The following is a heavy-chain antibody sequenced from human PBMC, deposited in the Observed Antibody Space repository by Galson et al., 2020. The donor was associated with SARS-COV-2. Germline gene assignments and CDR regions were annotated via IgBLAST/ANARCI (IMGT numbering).Heavy chain of an antibody. D-gene: IGHD3-10*01. Sequence: GESLKISCAASGFSFSAYGMHWVRQAPGKGLEWVTFTSYDENKKYYADSVKGRFTISRDNPKNTLYLQMNSLRAEDTAVYFCAKDPYYYGSGLPGWFDPWGQGTLVTVSS. CDR1: GFSFSAYG. J-gene: IGHJ5*02. CDR2: TSYDENKK. V-gene: IGHV3-30*18. CDR3: AKDPYYYGSGLPGWFDP.